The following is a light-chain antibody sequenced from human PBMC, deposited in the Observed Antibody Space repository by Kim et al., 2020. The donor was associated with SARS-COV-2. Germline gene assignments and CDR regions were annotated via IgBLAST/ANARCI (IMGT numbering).Light chain of an antibody. J-gene: IGKJ1*01. CDR2: GAS. CDR1: QSVSSN. CDR3: QQYNNWPGWA. Sequence: EIVMTQSPATLSVSPGERATLSCRASQSVSSNLAWYQQKPGQAPRLLIYGASTRATGIPARFSGSGSGTEFTLTISSLQSEDCAVYYCQQYNNWPGWAFGQGTKVDIK. V-gene: IGKV3-15*01.